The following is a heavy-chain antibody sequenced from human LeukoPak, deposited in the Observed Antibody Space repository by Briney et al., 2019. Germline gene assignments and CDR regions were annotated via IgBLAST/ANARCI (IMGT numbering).Heavy chain of an antibody. CDR2: ISGSGGST. J-gene: IGHJ4*02. Sequence: GGSLRLSCAASGFTLSSYAMSWVRQAPGKGLEWVSAISGSGGSTYYADSVKGRFTISRDNSKNTLYLQMNSLRAEDTAVYYCATPGRYCSSTSCYSPDYWGQGTLVTVSS. V-gene: IGHV3-23*01. CDR1: GFTLSSYA. CDR3: ATPGRYCSSTSCYSPDY. D-gene: IGHD2-2*02.